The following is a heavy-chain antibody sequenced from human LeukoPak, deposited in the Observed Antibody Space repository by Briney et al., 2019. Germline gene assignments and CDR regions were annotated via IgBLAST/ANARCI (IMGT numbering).Heavy chain of an antibody. CDR3: AREGGIMITFGGVIEPYYFDY. D-gene: IGHD3-16*02. CDR2: IDWDDDK. V-gene: IGHV2-70*04. Sequence: SGPTLVNPTQTLTLTCTFSGFSLSTSGMRVSWIRQPPGKALGWLARIDWDDDKFYSTSLKTRLTISKDTSKDQVVLTMTNMDPVDTATYYCAREGGIMITFGGVIEPYYFDYWGQGTLVTVSS. J-gene: IGHJ4*02. CDR1: GFSLSTSGMR.